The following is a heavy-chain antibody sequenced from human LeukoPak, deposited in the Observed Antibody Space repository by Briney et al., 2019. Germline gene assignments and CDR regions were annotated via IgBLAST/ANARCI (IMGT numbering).Heavy chain of an antibody. CDR1: GFTFSSYA. CDR2: ISGSGGTT. D-gene: IGHD1-7*01. V-gene: IGHV3-23*01. CDR3: AKDQPSAYNWNYDYFDY. J-gene: IGHJ4*02. Sequence: GGSLRLSCAASGFTFSSYAMSWVRQAPGKGLEWVSTISGSGGTTYYADSVEGRITISRDTSKNTLYLQMNSLRAEDTAIYYCAKDQPSAYNWNYDYFDYWGQGTLVTVSS.